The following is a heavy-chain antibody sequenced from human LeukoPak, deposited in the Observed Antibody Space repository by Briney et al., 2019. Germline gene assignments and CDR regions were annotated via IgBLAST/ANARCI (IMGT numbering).Heavy chain of an antibody. CDR3: AKALYGGHDY. J-gene: IGHJ4*02. CDR2: ISGSGDST. CDR1: GFTFSSCA. V-gene: IGHV3-23*01. D-gene: IGHD4-23*01. Sequence: GGSLRLSCAASGFTFSSCAMTWVRQAPGKGLVWVSTISGSGDSTYYADSVKGRFTISRDNSKNTLSLQMNSLRAEDTAVYYCAKALYGGHDYWGQGTLVTVSS.